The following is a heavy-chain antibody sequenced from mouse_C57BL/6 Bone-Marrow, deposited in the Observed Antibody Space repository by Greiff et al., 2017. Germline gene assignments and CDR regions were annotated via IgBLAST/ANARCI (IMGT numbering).Heavy chain of an antibody. CDR3: GAYYDYDGFAY. CDR2: IFPGSGST. D-gene: IGHD2-4*01. V-gene: IGHV1-75*01. J-gene: IGHJ3*01. Sequence: QVQLQQSGPELVKPGASVKISCKASGYTFTDYYIHWVKQRPGQGLEWIGWIFPGSGSTYYNEKFKGKATLTVDKSSSTAYMLLSSLTSEDSSVYFCGAYYDYDGFAYWGQGTLVTVSA. CDR1: GYTFTDYY.